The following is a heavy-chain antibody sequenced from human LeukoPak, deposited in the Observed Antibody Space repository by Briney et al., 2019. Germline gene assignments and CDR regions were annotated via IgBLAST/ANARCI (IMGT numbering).Heavy chain of an antibody. Sequence: PGGSLRLSCAASGFTFSSYGMHWVRQAPGKGLEWVAVISYDGSNKYYADSVKGRFTISRDNSKNTLYLQMNSLRAEDTAVYYCAKPVTTYGYYYYYGMDVWGQGTTVTVSS. CDR2: ISYDGSNK. V-gene: IGHV3-30*18. CDR1: GFTFSSYG. J-gene: IGHJ6*02. D-gene: IGHD4-17*01. CDR3: AKPVTTYGYYYYYGMDV.